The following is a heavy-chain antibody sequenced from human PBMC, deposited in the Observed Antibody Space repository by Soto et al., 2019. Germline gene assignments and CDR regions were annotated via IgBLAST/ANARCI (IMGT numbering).Heavy chain of an antibody. V-gene: IGHV3-30*04. CDR1: GFSFTHYT. CDR2: MSYDGTNE. Sequence: GGSLRLSCAASGFSFTHYTINWVRQAPGKGLEWVAVMSYDGTNEYYADSVKGRFTISRDNSKNTVYLQMNSLTPEDTALYYCARKWGTYSSASLDYWGLGTLVTVLL. J-gene: IGHJ4*02. CDR3: ARKWGTYSSASLDY. D-gene: IGHD6-19*01.